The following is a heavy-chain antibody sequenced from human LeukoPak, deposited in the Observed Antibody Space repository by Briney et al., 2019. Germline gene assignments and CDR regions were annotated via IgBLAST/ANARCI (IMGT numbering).Heavy chain of an antibody. Sequence: KPSETLSLTCTVSGGSISSSSYYWGWIRQPPGKGLEWIGSIYYSGSTYYNPSLKSRVTISVDTSKNQFSLKLSSVTAADTAVYYCARHSEMMTTAYYFDYWGQGTLVTVSS. V-gene: IGHV4-39*01. J-gene: IGHJ4*02. CDR1: GGSISSSSYY. CDR2: IYYSGST. D-gene: IGHD4-11*01. CDR3: ARHSEMMTTAYYFDY.